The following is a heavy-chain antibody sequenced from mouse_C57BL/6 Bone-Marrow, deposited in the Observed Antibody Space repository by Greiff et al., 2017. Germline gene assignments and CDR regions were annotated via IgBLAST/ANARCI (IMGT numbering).Heavy chain of an antibody. V-gene: IGHV1-19*01. Sequence: EVQLVESGPVLVKPGASVKMSCKASGYTFTDYYMNWVKQSHGKSLEWIGVINPYNGGTSYNQKFKGKATLTVDKSSSTAYMELNSLTSEDSAVYYCARATVVATRYFDVWGTGTTVTVSS. CDR3: ARATVVATRYFDV. J-gene: IGHJ1*03. CDR2: INPYNGGT. CDR1: GYTFTDYY. D-gene: IGHD1-1*01.